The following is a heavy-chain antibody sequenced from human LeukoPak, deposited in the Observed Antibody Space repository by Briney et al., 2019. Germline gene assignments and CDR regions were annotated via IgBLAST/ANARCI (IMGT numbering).Heavy chain of an antibody. CDR3: ASYLYDILTGYPYYFDY. D-gene: IGHD3-9*01. CDR1: GGSISSSNW. V-gene: IGHV4-4*02. J-gene: IGHJ4*02. Sequence: SETLSLTCAVSGGSISSSNWWSWVRQPPGKGLEWIGEIYHSGSSNYNPSLKSRVTISVDKSKNQFSLKLSSVTAADTAVYYCASYLYDILTGYPYYFDYWGQGTLVTVSS. CDR2: IYHSGSS.